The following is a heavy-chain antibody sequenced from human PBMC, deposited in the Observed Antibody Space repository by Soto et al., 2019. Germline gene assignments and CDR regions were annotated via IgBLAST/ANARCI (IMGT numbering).Heavy chain of an antibody. CDR2: IIPIFGTA. Sequence: SVKVSCKASGGTFSSYAISWVRQAPGQGLEWMGGIIPIFGTANYAQKFQGRVTITADESTSTAYMELSSLRSEDTAVYYCARATAAAAAGTNWFDPWGQGTLVTVSS. J-gene: IGHJ5*02. CDR1: GGTFSSYA. V-gene: IGHV1-69*13. D-gene: IGHD6-13*01. CDR3: ARATAAAAAGTNWFDP.